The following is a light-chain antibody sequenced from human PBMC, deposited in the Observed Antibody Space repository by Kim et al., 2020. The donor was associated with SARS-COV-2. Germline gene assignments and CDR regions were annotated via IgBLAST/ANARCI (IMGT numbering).Light chain of an antibody. J-gene: IGLJ2*01. V-gene: IGLV3-21*04. CDR2: YDS. CDR1: NIGSKS. Sequence: VSVAPGKTARITWGGNNIGSKSWHWYQQKPGQAPVLVIYYDSDRPSGIPERFSGSNSGNTATLTISRVEAGDEADYYCQVCDSGVVFGGGTQLTVL. CDR3: QVCDSGVV.